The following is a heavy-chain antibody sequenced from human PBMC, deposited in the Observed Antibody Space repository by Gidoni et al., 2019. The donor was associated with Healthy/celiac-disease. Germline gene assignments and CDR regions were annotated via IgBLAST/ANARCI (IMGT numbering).Heavy chain of an antibody. CDR3: ASPLGYCTNGVCYREPLGV. CDR2: INAGNGNT. D-gene: IGHD2-8*01. J-gene: IGHJ6*02. Sequence: QVQLVQSGAEVKKPGASVKVSCKAYGYTFTSYAMHWVRQAPGQRLEWMGWINAGNGNTKYSQKFQGRVTITRDTSASTAYMELSSLRSEDTAVYYCASPLGYCTNGVCYREPLGVWGQGTTVTVSS. CDR1: GYTFTSYA. V-gene: IGHV1-3*01.